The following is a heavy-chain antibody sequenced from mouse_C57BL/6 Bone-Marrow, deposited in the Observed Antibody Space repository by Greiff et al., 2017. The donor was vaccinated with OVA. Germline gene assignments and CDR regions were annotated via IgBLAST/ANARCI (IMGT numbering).Heavy chain of an antibody. CDR1: GYTFTDYY. Sequence: VKLQESGAELVRPGASVKLSCKASGYTFTDYYINWVKQRPGQGLEWIARIYPGSGNTYYNEKFKGKATLTAEKSSSTAYMQLSSLTSEDSAVYFCARDGTTVPFAYWGQGTLVTVSA. D-gene: IGHD1-1*01. CDR2: IYPGSGNT. V-gene: IGHV1-76*01. CDR3: ARDGTTVPFAY. J-gene: IGHJ3*01.